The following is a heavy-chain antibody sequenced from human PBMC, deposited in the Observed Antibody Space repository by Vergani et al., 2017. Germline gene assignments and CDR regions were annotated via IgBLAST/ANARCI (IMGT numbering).Heavy chain of an antibody. CDR1: GFTFRIYV. Sequence: QVHLVESGGGVVQPGGSLRLSCIASGFTFRIYVMHWVRQAPGKGLGGVAFIRYDGTKRFYGDSGKGRFTISRDNSQTTVFLQMNSLGADDSAVYYCARDCTSGGCPDNYGMDVWGQGATVTVSS. J-gene: IGHJ6*02. V-gene: IGHV3-30*02. CDR2: IRYDGTKR. CDR3: ARDCTSGGCPDNYGMDV. D-gene: IGHD2-8*01.